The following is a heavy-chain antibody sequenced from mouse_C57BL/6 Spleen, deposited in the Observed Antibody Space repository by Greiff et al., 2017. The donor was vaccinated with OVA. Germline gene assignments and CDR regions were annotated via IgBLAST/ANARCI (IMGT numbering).Heavy chain of an antibody. CDR3: ARDAGARDY. J-gene: IGHJ4*01. V-gene: IGHV7-1*01. Sequence: EVKLVESGGGLVQSGRSLRLSCATSGFTFSDFYMEWVRQAPGKGLEWIAASRNKANDYTTEYSASVKGRFIVSRDTSQSILYLQMNALRAEDTAIYYWARDAGARDYWGQGTSVTVSS. CDR1: GFTFSDFY. CDR2: SRNKANDYTT.